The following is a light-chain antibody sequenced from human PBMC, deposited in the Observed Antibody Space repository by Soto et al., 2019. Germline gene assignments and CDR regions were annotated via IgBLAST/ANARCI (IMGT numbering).Light chain of an antibody. V-gene: IGKV3-15*01. Sequence: EIVLTQSPATLSVSPGDRATLSCRASESVSSNVAWYQQKPGQTPRLLNYGASTRATGVPPRFSGSRSGTEFTLTISSLQSEDFAVYYCQQYFNWPPYTFGQGTKVDIK. CDR2: GAS. J-gene: IGKJ2*01. CDR3: QQYFNWPPYT. CDR1: ESVSSN.